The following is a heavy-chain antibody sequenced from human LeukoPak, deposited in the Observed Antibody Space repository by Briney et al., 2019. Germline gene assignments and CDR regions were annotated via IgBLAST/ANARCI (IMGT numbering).Heavy chain of an antibody. CDR2: TRNKANSHST. V-gene: IGHV3-72*01. J-gene: IGHJ4*02. Sequence: GGSLRLSCVASGFTFSEYYMAWVRQAPGKGLEWVARTRNKANSHSTEYAASVKGRFTISRDDSQNSLYLQMKSLKNEDTAVYYCTSCAYDYRFFENWGQGTLVTVSS. CDR3: TSCAYDYRFFEN. D-gene: IGHD5-12*01. CDR1: GFTFSEYY.